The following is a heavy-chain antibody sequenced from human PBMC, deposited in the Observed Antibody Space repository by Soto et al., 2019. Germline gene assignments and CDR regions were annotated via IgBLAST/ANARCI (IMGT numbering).Heavy chain of an antibody. Sequence: LSLTCAVSGGSISSGGYSWSWIRQPPGKGLEWIGYIYHSGSTYYNPSLKSRVTISVDRSKNQFSLKLSSVTAADTAVYYCARASPSSWYFNWFDPWGQGTLVTVSS. CDR1: GGSISSGGYS. J-gene: IGHJ5*02. CDR3: ARASPSSWYFNWFDP. D-gene: IGHD6-13*01. CDR2: IYHSGST. V-gene: IGHV4-30-2*01.